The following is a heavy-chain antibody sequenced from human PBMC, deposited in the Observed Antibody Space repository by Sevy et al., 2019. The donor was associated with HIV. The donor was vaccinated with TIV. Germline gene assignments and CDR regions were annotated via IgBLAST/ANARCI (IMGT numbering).Heavy chain of an antibody. CDR2: IKQDGSEK. CDR3: ARATRDTAIGAVRYFDY. J-gene: IGHJ4*02. Sequence: GGSLRLSCAASGFTFSSYWMSWVRQAPGKGLEWVANIKQDGSEKYYVDSVKGRFTISRDNAKNSLYLQMNSLRAEDTAVHYCARATRDTAIGAVRYFDYWGQGTLVTVSS. V-gene: IGHV3-7*01. D-gene: IGHD5-18*01. CDR1: GFTFSSYW.